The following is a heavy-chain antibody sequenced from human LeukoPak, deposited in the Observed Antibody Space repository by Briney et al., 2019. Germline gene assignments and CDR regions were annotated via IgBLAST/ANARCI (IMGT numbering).Heavy chain of an antibody. V-gene: IGHV1-46*01. CDR2: INPSGGST. J-gene: IGHJ4*02. CDR1: GYTFTSYY. CDR3: ASTPPGSYGYGDFDY. D-gene: IGHD5-18*01. Sequence: EASVKVSCKASGYTFTSYYMHWVRQAPGQGLEWMGIINPSGGSTSYAQKFQGRVTMTRDTSTSTVYMGLSSLRSEDTAVYYCASTPPGSYGYGDFDYWGQGTLVTVSS.